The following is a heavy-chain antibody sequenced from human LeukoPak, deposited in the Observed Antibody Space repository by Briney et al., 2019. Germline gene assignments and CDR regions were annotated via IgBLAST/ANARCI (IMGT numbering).Heavy chain of an antibody. CDR1: GFSFSSYS. J-gene: IGHJ4*02. V-gene: IGHV3-48*04. CDR2: ISSSSSTI. Sequence: PGGSLRLSCAASGFSFSSYSMNWVRQAPGKGLEWGSYISSSSSTIYYADSVKGRFTISRDNAKNSLYLQMNSLRAEDTAVYYCARGSPVGLTGTPFILYFDYWGQGTLVTVYS. D-gene: IGHD1/OR15-1a*01. CDR3: ARGSPVGLTGTPFILYFDY.